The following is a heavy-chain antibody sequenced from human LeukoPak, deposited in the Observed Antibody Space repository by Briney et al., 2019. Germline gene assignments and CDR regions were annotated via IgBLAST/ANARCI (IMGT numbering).Heavy chain of an antibody. J-gene: IGHJ6*03. CDR2: IHTSGST. Sequence: SETLSLTCTVSGVSITSYFWSWIRQPAGKGLEWIGRIHTSGSTNYNPSLKSRVTMSVDTSKNQFSLKLSSVTDADTAVYHCARGGFSSGYYYMDVWGKGTTVTVSS. D-gene: IGHD2-15*01. V-gene: IGHV4-4*07. CDR1: GVSITSYF. CDR3: ARGGFSSGYYYMDV.